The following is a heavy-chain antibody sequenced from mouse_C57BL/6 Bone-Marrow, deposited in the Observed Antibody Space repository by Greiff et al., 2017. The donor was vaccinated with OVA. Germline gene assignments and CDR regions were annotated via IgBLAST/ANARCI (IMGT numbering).Heavy chain of an antibody. CDR1: GFNIKDDY. CDR3: TIIYAY. V-gene: IGHV14-4*01. Sequence: EVQLQESGAELVRPGASVKLSCTASGFNIKDDYMHWVKQRPEQGLEWIGWIDPENGATEYASKFKGKATITADTSSNTAYLQLSSLTSEDAAVYYCTIIYAYWGQGTTLTVSS. J-gene: IGHJ2*01. D-gene: IGHD1-1*01. CDR2: IDPENGAT.